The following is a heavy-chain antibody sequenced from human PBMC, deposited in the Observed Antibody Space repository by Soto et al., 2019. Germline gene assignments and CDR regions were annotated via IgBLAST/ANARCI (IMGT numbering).Heavy chain of an antibody. D-gene: IGHD3-9*01. CDR1: GFTFSSYA. J-gene: IGHJ4*02. Sequence: GGSLRLSCAASGFTFSSYAMHWVRQAPGKGLEWVAVISYDGSNKYYADSVKGRFTISRDNSKNTLYLQMNSLRAEDTAVYYCARDGEDILTGYRITIPFDYWGQGTLVTVSS. V-gene: IGHV3-30-3*01. CDR3: ARDGEDILTGYRITIPFDY. CDR2: ISYDGSNK.